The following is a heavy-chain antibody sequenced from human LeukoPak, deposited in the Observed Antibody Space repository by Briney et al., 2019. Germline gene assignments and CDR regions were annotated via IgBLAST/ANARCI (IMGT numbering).Heavy chain of an antibody. D-gene: IGHD2-15*01. J-gene: IGHJ4*02. CDR1: GFTFSSYG. CDR3: AKDGKGYCSGGSCYPFDY. CDR2: ISYDGGNK. V-gene: IGHV3-30*18. Sequence: PGGSLRLSCAASGFTFSSYGMHWVRQAPGKGLEWVAVISYDGGNKYYADSVKGRFTISRDNSKNTLYLQMNSLRAEDTAVYYCAKDGKGYCSGGSCYPFDYWGQGTLVTVSS.